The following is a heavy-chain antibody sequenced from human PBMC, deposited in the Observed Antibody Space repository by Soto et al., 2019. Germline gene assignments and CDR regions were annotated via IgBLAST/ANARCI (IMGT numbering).Heavy chain of an antibody. CDR2: IRSKANSYAT. Sequence: GGSMRLSCAASGLTFSGSAMHWVRQASGKGLEWVGRIRSKANSYATAYAASVKGRFTISRDDSKNTAYLQMNSLKTEDTAVYYCTRQKPYYYGSGSHQNYYYYYGMDVWGQGTTVTVSS. V-gene: IGHV3-73*01. D-gene: IGHD3-10*01. CDR1: GLTFSGSA. CDR3: TRQKPYYYGSGSHQNYYYYYGMDV. J-gene: IGHJ6*02.